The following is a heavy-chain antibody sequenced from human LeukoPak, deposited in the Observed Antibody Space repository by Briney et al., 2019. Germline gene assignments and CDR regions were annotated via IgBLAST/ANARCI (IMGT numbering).Heavy chain of an antibody. J-gene: IGHJ3*02. CDR1: GGSFSGYY. D-gene: IGHD4-17*01. V-gene: IGHV4-34*01. CDR2: INHSGST. Sequence: PSETLSLTCAVYGGSFSGYYWSWIRQPPGKGLEWIGEINHSGSTNYNPSLKSRVTMSVDTSKNQFSLKLSSVTAADTAVYYCARGSAVTTYNDAFDIWGQGTMVTVSS. CDR3: ARGSAVTTYNDAFDI.